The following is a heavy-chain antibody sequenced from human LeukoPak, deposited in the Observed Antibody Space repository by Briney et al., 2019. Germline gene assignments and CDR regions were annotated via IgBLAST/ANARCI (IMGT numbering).Heavy chain of an antibody. CDR1: GGTFSSYA. CDR3: ARTYYYDSSGYYPHVN. J-gene: IGHJ4*02. Sequence: SVKVSCKASGGTFSSYAISWVRQAPGQGLEWMGRIIPILGIANYAQKFQGRVTITADKSTSTAYMELSSLRPEDTAVYYCARTYYYDSSGYYPHVNWGQGTLVTVSS. V-gene: IGHV1-69*04. CDR2: IIPILGIA. D-gene: IGHD3-22*01.